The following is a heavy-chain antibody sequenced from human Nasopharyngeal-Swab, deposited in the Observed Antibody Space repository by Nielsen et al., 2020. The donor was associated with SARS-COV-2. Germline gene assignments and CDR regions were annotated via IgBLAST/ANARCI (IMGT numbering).Heavy chain of an antibody. CDR1: GYSFTSYW. CDR2: IYPGDSDT. D-gene: IGHD6-13*01. CDR3: ARSITSSSWYLYGMDV. Sequence: KVSCKGSGYSFTSYWIGWVRQMPGKGLEWMGIIYPGDSDTRYSPSFQGQVTISADKSISTAYLQWSSLKASDTAMYYCARSITSSSWYLYGMDVWGQGTTVTVSS. J-gene: IGHJ6*02. V-gene: IGHV5-51*01.